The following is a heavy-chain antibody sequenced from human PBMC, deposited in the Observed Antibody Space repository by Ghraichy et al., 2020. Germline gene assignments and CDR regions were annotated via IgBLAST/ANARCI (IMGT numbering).Heavy chain of an antibody. J-gene: IGHJ6*02. D-gene: IGHD3-3*01. CDR1: GFTFSSYT. V-gene: IGHV3-21*01. CDR3: ARDTRGAPLGNDFLNGPPLSYGMDV. CDR2: ITSSSTYI. Sequence: GGSLRLSCAASGFTFSSYTMNWVRQAPGKGLEWVSSITSSSTYIYYADSLKGRFTISRDNAKSSLYLQMNSLRAEDTAFYYCARDTRGAPLGNDFLNGPPLSYGMDVWGQGTTVTVSS.